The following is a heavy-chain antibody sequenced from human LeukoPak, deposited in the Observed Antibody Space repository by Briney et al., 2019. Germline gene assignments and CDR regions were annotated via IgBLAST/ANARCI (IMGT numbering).Heavy chain of an antibody. J-gene: IGHJ4*02. V-gene: IGHV1-69*01. CDR2: IIPIFGTA. Sequence: GSSVKVSCKASGGTFSSYAISWVRQAPGQGLEWMGGIIPIFGTANYAQKFQGRVTITADESTSTAYMELSSLRSEDTAVYYCARDGPAYCSGGSCYSGYWGKGTLVTVSS. CDR3: ARDGPAYCSGGSCYSGY. D-gene: IGHD2-15*01. CDR1: GGTFSSYA.